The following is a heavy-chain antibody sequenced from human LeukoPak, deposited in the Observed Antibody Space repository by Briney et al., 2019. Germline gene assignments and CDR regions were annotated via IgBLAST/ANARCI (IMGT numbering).Heavy chain of an antibody. Sequence: GGSLRLSCAASGFTFSTYWMTWVRQAPGKGLDWVGNIKQDGSETYYVDSVKGRFTISRDNAKNSLYLQMNSLRAEDTAVYYCARDAAMANDYWGQGTPVTVSS. CDR1: GFTFSTYW. CDR2: IKQDGSET. CDR3: ARDAAMANDY. V-gene: IGHV3-7*01. D-gene: IGHD5-18*01. J-gene: IGHJ4*02.